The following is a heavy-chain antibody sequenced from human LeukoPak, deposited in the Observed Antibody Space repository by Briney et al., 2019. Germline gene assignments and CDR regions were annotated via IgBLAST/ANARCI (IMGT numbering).Heavy chain of an antibody. CDR3: AKDARVKWDLVYYFDY. V-gene: IGHV3-30*02. Sequence: PGGSLRLSCAASGFTFSSYEMNWVRQAPGKGLEWVAFIRYDGSNKYYADSVKGRFTISRDNSKNTLYLQMNSLRAEDTAVYYCAKDARVKWDLVYYFDYWGQGTLVTVSS. CDR1: GFTFSSYE. J-gene: IGHJ4*02. CDR2: IRYDGSNK. D-gene: IGHD1-26*01.